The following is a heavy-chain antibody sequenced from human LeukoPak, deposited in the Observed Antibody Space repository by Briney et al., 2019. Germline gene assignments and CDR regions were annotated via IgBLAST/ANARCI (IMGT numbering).Heavy chain of an antibody. CDR2: INSDGSST. D-gene: IGHD6-13*01. CDR1: GFTLSSYW. CDR3: ARDLSSSWYSWPSDY. V-gene: IGHV3-74*01. Sequence: PGGSLRLSCAASGFTLSSYWMHWVRQAPGKGLVWVSRINSDGSSTSYADSVKGRFTISRDNAKNTLYLQMNSLRAEDTAVYYCARDLSSSWYSWPSDYWGQGTLVTVSS. J-gene: IGHJ4*02.